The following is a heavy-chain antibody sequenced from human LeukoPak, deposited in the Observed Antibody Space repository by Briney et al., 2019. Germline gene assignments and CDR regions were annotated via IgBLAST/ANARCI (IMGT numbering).Heavy chain of an antibody. D-gene: IGHD2-21*01. Sequence: PGGSLRLSCAASGFTFSSYAMSWVRQAPGKGLEWVSAISGSGGSTYYADSVKGRFTSSRDNSKNTLYLQMNSLRAEDTAGYHCAKIKSLQAYYFDYWGQGTLVTVSS. J-gene: IGHJ4*02. CDR3: AKIKSLQAYYFDY. CDR2: ISGSGGST. CDR1: GFTFSSYA. V-gene: IGHV3-23*01.